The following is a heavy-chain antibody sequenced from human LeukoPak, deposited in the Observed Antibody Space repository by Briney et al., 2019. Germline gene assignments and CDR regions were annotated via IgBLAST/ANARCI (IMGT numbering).Heavy chain of an antibody. V-gene: IGHV4-61*02. D-gene: IGHD1-1*01. CDR2: IYTSGST. J-gene: IGHJ3*02. CDR3: ARDEILERGGGGAFDI. CDR1: GGSISSGDYY. Sequence: SQTLSLTCTVSGGSISSGDYYWSWIRQPAGKGLEWIGRIYTSGSTNYNPSLKSRVSMSEDPSKNQFSLRLSSVTAADTAVYYCARDEILERGGGGAFDIWGQGTMVTVSS.